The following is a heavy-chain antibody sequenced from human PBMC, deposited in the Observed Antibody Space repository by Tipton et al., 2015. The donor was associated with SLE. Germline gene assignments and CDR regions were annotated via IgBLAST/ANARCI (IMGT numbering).Heavy chain of an antibody. D-gene: IGHD6-13*01. J-gene: IGHJ5*02. Sequence: VSGGSISSSNYFWGWIRQPPGKGLEWIGSIFYSYSGSTLYNPSLKSRVTVSVDTSKNQFSLKLNSVTAADTAVYYCASAIAAAGQGWFDPWGQGTLVTVSS. CDR3: ASAIAAAGQGWFDP. CDR1: GGSISSSNYF. V-gene: IGHV4-39*07. CDR2: IFYSYSGST.